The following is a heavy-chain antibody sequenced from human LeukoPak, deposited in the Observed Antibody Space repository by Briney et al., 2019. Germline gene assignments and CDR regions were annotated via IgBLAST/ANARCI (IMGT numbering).Heavy chain of an antibody. Sequence: AGSLCLSCAASGFSTSTYSMGWVRQAPGKGLKWVSYIGSTSIYADSVKGRFTISRDNAKNSLYLQMNSLRAEDTAVYYCARDGPPAGAGDFDYWGQGTPVTVSS. CDR3: ARDGPPAGAGDFDY. D-gene: IGHD2-2*01. J-gene: IGHJ4*02. V-gene: IGHV3-48*01. CDR2: IGSTSI. CDR1: GFSTSTYS.